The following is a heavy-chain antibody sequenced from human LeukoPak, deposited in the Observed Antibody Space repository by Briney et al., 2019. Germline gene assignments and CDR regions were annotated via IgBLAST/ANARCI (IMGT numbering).Heavy chain of an antibody. CDR1: GGSISSSSYY. Sequence: KPSETLSLTCTVSGGSISSSSYYWGWIRQPPGKGLEWIGSIYYSGSTYYNPSLKSRVTISVDTSKNQFSLKLSSVTAADTAVYYCASAYDYGYYVNGFDYWGQGTLVTVSS. J-gene: IGHJ4*02. D-gene: IGHD4-17*01. CDR2: IYYSGST. V-gene: IGHV4-39*07. CDR3: ASAYDYGYYVNGFDY.